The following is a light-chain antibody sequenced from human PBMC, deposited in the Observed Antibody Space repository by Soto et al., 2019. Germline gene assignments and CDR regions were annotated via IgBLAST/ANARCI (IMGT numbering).Light chain of an antibody. Sequence: EIEMTQSPATLSLSPGERATLSCSASQSVSRNLAWYQQNPGQAPRLLIYGASTRATGIPARFSGSGSGTEFTLTISSLQSEDFALYYCQQYNDWPPTFTFGPGTRVDIK. CDR1: QSVSRN. CDR2: GAS. CDR3: QQYNDWPPTFT. V-gene: IGKV3-15*01. J-gene: IGKJ3*01.